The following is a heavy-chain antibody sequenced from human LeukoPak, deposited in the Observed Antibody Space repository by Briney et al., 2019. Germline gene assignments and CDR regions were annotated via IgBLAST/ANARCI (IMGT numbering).Heavy chain of an antibody. Sequence: PGGSLRLSCAASGFNFRDYGMHWIRQAPGKGLEWLAFISYDANTKYYGDSARGRFTISRDDSKSTLYLQMSSLRPDGTSLYYCARDRSTKWSFEYWGQGALVTVSS. V-gene: IGHV3-33*01. J-gene: IGHJ4*02. CDR3: ARDRSTKWSFEY. CDR2: ISYDANTK. D-gene: IGHD2-15*01. CDR1: GFNFRDYG.